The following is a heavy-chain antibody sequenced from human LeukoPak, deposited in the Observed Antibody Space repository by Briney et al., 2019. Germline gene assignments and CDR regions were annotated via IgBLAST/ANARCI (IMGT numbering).Heavy chain of an antibody. V-gene: IGHV4-39*06. D-gene: IGHD3-22*01. CDR3: ARDRLYDSSGYYYEYFDY. CDR2: IYYSGST. CDR1: GGSISSSSYY. Sequence: SETLSLTCTVSGGSISSSSYYWGWIRQPPGKGLEWIGSIYYSGSTYYNPSLKSRVTISVDTSKNQFPLKLSSVTAADTAVYYCARDRLYDSSGYYYEYFDYWGQGTLVTVSS. J-gene: IGHJ4*02.